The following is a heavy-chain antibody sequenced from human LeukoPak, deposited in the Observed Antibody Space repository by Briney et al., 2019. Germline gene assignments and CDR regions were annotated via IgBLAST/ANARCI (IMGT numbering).Heavy chain of an antibody. CDR2: IGSGSSYL. D-gene: IGHD3-10*01. V-gene: IGHV3-21*01. CDR3: AIDLYASGSRTTDLDY. CDR1: GFPFNSYS. J-gene: IGHJ4*02. Sequence: GGSLRLSCAASGFPFNSYSMNWVRQAPGKGLEWVSSIGSGSSYLFYADSVKGRFTISRDNAKNALYLQMNSLRVEDTAVYYCAIDLYASGSRTTDLDYWGQGALVTVSS.